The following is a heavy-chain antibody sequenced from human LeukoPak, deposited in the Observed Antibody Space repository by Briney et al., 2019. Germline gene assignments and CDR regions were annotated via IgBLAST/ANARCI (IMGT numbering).Heavy chain of an antibody. CDR3: ARALGYCSGGSCYPSGS. CDR1: GYTFTSYD. Sequence: ASVKVSCKASGYTFTSYDINWVRQATGQGLEWMGWMNPNSGNTGYAQKLRGRVTMTRNTSISTAYMELSSLRSEDTAVYYCARALGYCSGGSCYPSGSWGQGTLVTVSS. V-gene: IGHV1-8*01. J-gene: IGHJ5*02. D-gene: IGHD2-15*01. CDR2: MNPNSGNT.